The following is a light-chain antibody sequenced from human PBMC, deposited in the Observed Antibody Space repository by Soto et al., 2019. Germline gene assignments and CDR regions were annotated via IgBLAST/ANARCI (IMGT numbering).Light chain of an antibody. CDR1: SSNIGNND. Sequence: QSVLTQPPSPSAAPGQKVTISCSGSSSNIGNNDVSWYQQLPGTAPKLIIYDSNKRPSGIPDRFSGSKSGTSATLGITGLQTGDEADYYCGTWDNSLSAGVFGGGTKVTVL. CDR2: DSN. CDR3: GTWDNSLSAGV. J-gene: IGLJ2*01. V-gene: IGLV1-51*01.